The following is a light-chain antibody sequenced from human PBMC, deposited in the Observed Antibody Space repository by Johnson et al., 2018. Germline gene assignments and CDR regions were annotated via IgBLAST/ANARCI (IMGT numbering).Light chain of an antibody. Sequence: QSVLTQPPSVSAAPGQKVTISCSGSSSNIGNNYVSWYQQLPGTAPKLLIYENNKRPSGIPDRFSGSKSGTSATLGITGLQTGDDADYYCGTWDSSLSAGNVFGTVTKGTVL. CDR3: GTWDSSLSAGNV. J-gene: IGLJ1*01. CDR1: SSNIGNNY. CDR2: ENN. V-gene: IGLV1-51*02.